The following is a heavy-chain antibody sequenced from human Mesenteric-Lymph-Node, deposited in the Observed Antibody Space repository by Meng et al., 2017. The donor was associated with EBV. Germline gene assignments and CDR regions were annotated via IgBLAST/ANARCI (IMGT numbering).Heavy chain of an antibody. CDR2: IRSDSSYI. D-gene: IGHD3-10*01. CDR3: AREPQFGELSGLDY. CDR1: EFMFTSYT. V-gene: IGHV3-21*01. J-gene: IGHJ4*02. Sequence: EVQLVESGGGLVKPGGSLSLSGAASEFMFTSYTINWVRQAQGKGLEWVSAIRSDSSYIFCADSVKGRFTVSRDNARTSLYLQMNSLRAEDTAIYYGAREPQFGELSGLDYWGQGTLVTVSS.